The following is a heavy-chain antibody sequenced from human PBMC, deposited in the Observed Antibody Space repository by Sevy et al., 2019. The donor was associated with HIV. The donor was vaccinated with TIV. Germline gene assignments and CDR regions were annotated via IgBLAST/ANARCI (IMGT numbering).Heavy chain of an antibody. V-gene: IGHV3-23*01. CDR1: GFTFSSYA. CDR3: AKVDSSGWYSKGAGDWFDP. D-gene: IGHD6-19*01. J-gene: IGHJ5*02. CDR2: ISGSGGST. Sequence: GGSLRLSCAASGFTFSSYAMSWVRQAPGKGLEWVSVISGSGGSTYYADSVKGRFTISRDNSKNTLYLQMNSLRAEETAVYYCAKVDSSGWYSKGAGDWFDPWGQGTLVTVSS.